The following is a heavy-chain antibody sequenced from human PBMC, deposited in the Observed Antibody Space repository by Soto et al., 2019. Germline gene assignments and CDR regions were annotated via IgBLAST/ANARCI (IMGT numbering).Heavy chain of an antibody. CDR3: PREGRLLGAFDI. CDR1: GFTFSTDW. Sequence: EVQLVESGGGLVQPGGSLRLSCAISGFTFSTDWMAWARQAPGKGLEWVANIKPDGSDKYYVDSVKGRFTISRDNAKNSLYLQMNSLRAEDTAVYYCPREGRLLGAFDIWGQGTLVTVSS. J-gene: IGHJ3*02. D-gene: IGHD2-15*01. V-gene: IGHV3-7*01. CDR2: IKPDGSDK.